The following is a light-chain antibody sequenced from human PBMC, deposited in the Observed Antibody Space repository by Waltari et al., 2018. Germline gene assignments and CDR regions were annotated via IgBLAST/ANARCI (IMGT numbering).Light chain of an antibody. CDR2: EVN. CDR3: TSPTSSRTWV. CDR1: SSDVGGYNY. V-gene: IGLV2-14*01. Sequence: QSALTQPASVSGSPGQSITISCTGTSSDVGGYNYVSWYQHLPGTAPKVMIYEVNNRPSGFSNLFSGSKSGNTASLTISGLQAEDEADYYCTSPTSSRTWVFGGGTKLTVL. J-gene: IGLJ3*02.